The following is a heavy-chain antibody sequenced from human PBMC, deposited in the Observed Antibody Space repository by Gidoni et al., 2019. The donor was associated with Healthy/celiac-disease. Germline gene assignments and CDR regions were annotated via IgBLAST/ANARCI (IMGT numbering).Heavy chain of an antibody. CDR1: GGSISSSSYY. V-gene: IGHV4-39*01. CDR3: ARHSGSSWYPGWFDP. CDR2: IYYSGST. J-gene: IGHJ5*02. Sequence: QLQLQESGPGLVKPSETLSLTCTVSGGSISSSSYYWGWIRQPPGKGLEWIGSIYYSGSTYYNPSLKSRVTISVDTSKNQFSLKLSSVTAADTAVYYCARHSGSSWYPGWFDPWGQGTLVTVSS. D-gene: IGHD6-13*01.